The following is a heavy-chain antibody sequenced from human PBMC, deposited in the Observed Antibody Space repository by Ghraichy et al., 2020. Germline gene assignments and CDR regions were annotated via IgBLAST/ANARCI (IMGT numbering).Heavy chain of an antibody. D-gene: IGHD2-2*01. CDR1: VGSFSGYY. V-gene: IGHV4-34*01. J-gene: IGHJ5*02. CDR3: ARGGYCSSTSCFLKWFDP. Sequence: SENLSLTCAVYVGSFSGYYWSWIRQPPGKRLEWIGEINHSGSTNYNPSLRSRVTISLDTSKNQFSLTLRSVTAADTAVYYCARGGYCSSTSCFLKWFDPWGQGTLVTVSS. CDR2: INHSGST.